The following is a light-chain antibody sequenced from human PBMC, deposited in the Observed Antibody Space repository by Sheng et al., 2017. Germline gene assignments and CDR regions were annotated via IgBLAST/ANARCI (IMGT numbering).Light chain of an antibody. CDR3: QSYDSSLTGSKV. V-gene: IGLV1-40*01. J-gene: IGLJ1*01. CDR2: GHT. Sequence: QSVLTQPPSVSGAPGQRVTISCTGSTSNIGAGYDVHWYQQLPGTAPKLLIDGHTNRPSGVPDRFSGSKSGTSASLAITGLQAEDEADYYCQSYDSSLTGSKVFGTGTKVTVL. CDR1: TSNIGAGYD.